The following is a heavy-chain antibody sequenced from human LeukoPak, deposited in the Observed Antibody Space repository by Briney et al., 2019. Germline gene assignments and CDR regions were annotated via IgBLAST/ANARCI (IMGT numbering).Heavy chain of an antibody. Sequence: SETLSLTCAVYGGSFSEYDWSWIRQPPGKGLEWIAEINHSRSTNYNPSLKSRVTISVDTSKTQFSLKLSSVTAADTAVYYCARGPRGLGMAGTFDYWGQGTLVTVSS. CDR1: GGSFSEYD. V-gene: IGHV4-34*01. CDR3: ARGPRGLGMAGTFDY. J-gene: IGHJ4*02. CDR2: INHSRST. D-gene: IGHD6-19*01.